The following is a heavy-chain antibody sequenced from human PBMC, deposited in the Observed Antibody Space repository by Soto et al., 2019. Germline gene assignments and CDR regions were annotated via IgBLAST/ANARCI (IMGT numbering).Heavy chain of an antibody. Sequence: ASVKVSCKASGYTFTGYYMHWVRQAPGQGPEWMGWINPNSGGTNYAQKFQGRVTMTRDTSISTAYMELSRLRSDDTAVYYCARDQSLVVVVAATNDAFDIWGQGTMVTVSS. CDR1: GYTFTGYY. V-gene: IGHV1-2*02. CDR3: ARDQSLVVVVAATNDAFDI. D-gene: IGHD2-15*01. J-gene: IGHJ3*02. CDR2: INPNSGGT.